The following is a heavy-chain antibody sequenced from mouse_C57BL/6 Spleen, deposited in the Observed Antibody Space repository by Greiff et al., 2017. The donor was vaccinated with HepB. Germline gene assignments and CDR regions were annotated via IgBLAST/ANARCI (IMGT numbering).Heavy chain of an antibody. CDR3: ARRSDGYYAYFDV. CDR1: GYTFTSYG. Sequence: QVQLQQSGAELARPGASVKLSCKASGYTFTSYGISWVKQRTGQGLEWIGEIYPRSGNTYYNEKFNGKATLTADKSSSTAYMELRSLTSEDSAVYFCARRSDGYYAYFDVWGTGTTVTVSS. CDR2: IYPRSGNT. J-gene: IGHJ1*03. D-gene: IGHD2-3*01. V-gene: IGHV1-81*01.